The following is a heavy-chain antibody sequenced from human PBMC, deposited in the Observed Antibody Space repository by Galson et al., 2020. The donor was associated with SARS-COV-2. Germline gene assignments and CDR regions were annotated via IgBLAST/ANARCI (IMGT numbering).Heavy chain of an antibody. J-gene: IGHJ6*02. Sequence: SQTLSLTCTVSGGSISSYYWSWIRQPPGKGLEWIGYIYYSGSTNYNPSLKSRVTISVDTSKNQFSLKLSSVTAADTAVYYCAISMVRGVIIPERAYYYGMDVWGQGTTVTVSS. CDR2: IYYSGST. V-gene: IGHV4-59*13. CDR1: GGSISSYY. D-gene: IGHD3-10*01. CDR3: AISMVRGVIIPERAYYYGMDV.